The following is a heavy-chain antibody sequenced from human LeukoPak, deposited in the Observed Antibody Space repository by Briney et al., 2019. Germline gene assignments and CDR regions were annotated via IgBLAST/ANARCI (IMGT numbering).Heavy chain of an antibody. CDR3: ARESTVTTPYFDY. V-gene: IGHV3-53*01. CDR1: GFTVSSSY. Sequence: GGSLRLSXAASGFTVSSSYMSWVRQPPGKGLEWLSVIYSGGSTYYADSVKGRFTISRDNSKNTLYLQMNSLRAEDTAVYYCARESTVTTPYFDYWGQGTLVTVAS. CDR2: IYSGGST. J-gene: IGHJ4*02. D-gene: IGHD4-17*01.